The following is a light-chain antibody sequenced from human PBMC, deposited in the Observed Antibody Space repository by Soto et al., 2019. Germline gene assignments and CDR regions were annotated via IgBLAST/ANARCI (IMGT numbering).Light chain of an antibody. CDR1: QSISIN. V-gene: IGKV3D-15*01. CDR2: GAS. J-gene: IGKJ1*01. CDR3: QQFRNWPWT. Sequence: EIVLTQSPCTLSVSPGDRVTLSCRASQSISINLAWYQHKPGQAPRLLIHGASTRATGVPARISGSGSGTEFTLTISSLQSEDFAVYYCQQFRNWPWTFGQGTKVVIK.